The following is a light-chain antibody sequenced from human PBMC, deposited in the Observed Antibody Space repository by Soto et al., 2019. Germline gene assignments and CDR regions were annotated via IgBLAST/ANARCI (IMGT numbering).Light chain of an antibody. J-gene: IGLJ3*02. Sequence: QPVLTQPPSVSGAPGQRVTISCTGSNSNIGAGYDVHWYQQLPRIAPKLLIYGNNIRPSGVPDRFSGSKSGNTASLTISGLQAEDEADYHCCSYAGGYTWVFGGGTKLTVL. CDR1: NSNIGAGYD. CDR2: GNN. CDR3: CSYAGGYTWV. V-gene: IGLV1-40*01.